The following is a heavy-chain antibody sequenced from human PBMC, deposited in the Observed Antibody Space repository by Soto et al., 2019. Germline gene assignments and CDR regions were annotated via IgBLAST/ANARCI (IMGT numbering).Heavy chain of an antibody. D-gene: IGHD1-26*01. CDR1: GGTFSSYP. V-gene: IGHV1-69*01. Sequence: QVQLVQSGAEVKKPGCSLKVSCEASGGTFSSYPINWVRQAPGQGLEWMGGIIPFFGTSNYAQKFQGRVTITADDSTSTAYMELRSLRSEDTAVYYCARVGHITNYGMAVWGQGTTVTVSS. CDR3: ARVGHITNYGMAV. J-gene: IGHJ6*02. CDR2: IIPFFGTS.